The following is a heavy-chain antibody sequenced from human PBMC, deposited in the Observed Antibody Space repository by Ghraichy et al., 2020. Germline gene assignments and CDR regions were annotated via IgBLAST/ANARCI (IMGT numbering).Heavy chain of an antibody. J-gene: IGHJ4*02. Sequence: SVKVSCKASGGTFSSYTISWVRQAPGQGLEWMGRIIPILGIANYAQKFQGRVTITADKSTSTAYMELSSLRSEDTAVYYCARKGVDYYGSGSYYNRGDYFDYWGQGTLVTVSS. CDR3: ARKGVDYYGSGSYYNRGDYFDY. V-gene: IGHV1-69*02. CDR2: IIPILGIA. D-gene: IGHD3-10*01. CDR1: GGTFSSYT.